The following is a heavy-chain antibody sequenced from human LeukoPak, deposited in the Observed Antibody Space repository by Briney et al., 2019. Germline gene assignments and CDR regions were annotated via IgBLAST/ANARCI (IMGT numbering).Heavy chain of an antibody. V-gene: IGHV4-34*01. Sequence: SETLSLTCAVYGGSFSGYYWSWIRQPPGKGLEWIGEINHSGSTNYNPSLKSRVTISVDTSKNQFSLKLSSVTAADTAVYYCARVGLGYCSGGSCYSGFDYWGQGTLVTVSS. CDR2: INHSGST. J-gene: IGHJ4*02. CDR1: GGSFSGYY. CDR3: ARVGLGYCSGGSCYSGFDY. D-gene: IGHD2-15*01.